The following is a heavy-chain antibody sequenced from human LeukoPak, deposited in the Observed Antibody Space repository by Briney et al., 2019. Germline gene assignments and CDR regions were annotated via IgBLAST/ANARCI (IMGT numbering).Heavy chain of an antibody. CDR2: IDPSDSYT. Sequence: PGGSRQISGQGSGSRFTSYWISGVRQLPGKGLEWMGRIDPSDSYTNYSPSSKGHVTISADKSISTAYLQWSSLKASDTAMYYCARQLYSGYDPDYWGQGTLVTVSS. CDR3: ARQLYSGYDPDY. CDR1: GSRFTSYW. D-gene: IGHD5-12*01. V-gene: IGHV5-10-1*01. J-gene: IGHJ4*02.